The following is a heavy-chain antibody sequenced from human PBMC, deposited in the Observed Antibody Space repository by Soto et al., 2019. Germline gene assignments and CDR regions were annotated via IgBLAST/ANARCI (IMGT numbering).Heavy chain of an antibody. CDR2: INGRGST. CDR1: GGSFSGDY. Sequence: SETLSLTCAVYGGSFSGDYWSWIRQPPGKGLEWIGEINGRGSTKYNPSLKSRVTISVDTSKNQFSLKLTSVTAADTAVYYCARVQRDCSVFSCYSVYFPLFAPCGQGTLVPGSS. V-gene: IGHV4-34*01. J-gene: IGHJ5*02. D-gene: IGHD2-15*01. CDR3: ARVQRDCSVFSCYSVYFPLFAP.